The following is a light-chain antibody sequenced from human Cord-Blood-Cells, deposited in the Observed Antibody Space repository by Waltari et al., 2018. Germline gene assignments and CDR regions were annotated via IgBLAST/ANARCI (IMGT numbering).Light chain of an antibody. V-gene: IGLV2-8*01. J-gene: IGLJ1*01. CDR1: SSDVGGYNY. CDR3: SSYAGSLYV. CDR2: EVS. Sequence: QSALTQPPSASGSPGPSVPISCTGTSSDVGGYNYVSWYQQHPGKAPKLMIYEVSKRPSGVPDRFSGSKSGNTASLTVSGLQAEDEADYYCSSYAGSLYVFGTGTKVTVL.